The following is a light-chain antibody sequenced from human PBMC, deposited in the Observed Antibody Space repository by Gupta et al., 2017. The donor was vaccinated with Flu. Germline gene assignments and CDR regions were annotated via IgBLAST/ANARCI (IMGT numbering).Light chain of an antibody. CDR1: QSTSSW. Sequence: DIQMTQSPSTLSASVGDRVTITCRASQSTSSWLAWYQQKPGKAPKLLIYKASSLESGVPSRFSGSGSGTEFTLTISSLQPDDFATYYCQQYNSYSPVTFGQGTKVEIK. J-gene: IGKJ1*01. V-gene: IGKV1-5*03. CDR3: QQYNSYSPVT. CDR2: KAS.